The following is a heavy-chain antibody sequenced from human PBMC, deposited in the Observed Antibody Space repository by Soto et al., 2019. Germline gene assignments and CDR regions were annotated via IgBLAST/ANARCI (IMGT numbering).Heavy chain of an antibody. Sequence: PGGSLRLSCAASGFTFSSYSMNWVRQAPGKGLEWVSSISSSSSYIYYADSVKCRFTISRDNAKNSLYLQMNSLRAEDTAVYYCARDPDYYDSSGYYSIDYWGQGTLVTVSS. CDR1: GFTFSSYS. D-gene: IGHD3-22*01. CDR2: ISSSSSYI. J-gene: IGHJ4*02. CDR3: ARDPDYYDSSGYYSIDY. V-gene: IGHV3-21*01.